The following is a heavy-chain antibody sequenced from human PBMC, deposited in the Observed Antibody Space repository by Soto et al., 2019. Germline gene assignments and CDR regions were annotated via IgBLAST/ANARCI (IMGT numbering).Heavy chain of an antibody. J-gene: IGHJ4*02. Sequence: QVQLVESGGGVVQPGRSLRLSCAASGFTFSSYGMHWVRQAPGKGLEWVAVISYDGSSKYYADSAKGRFTISRDNSKNTLYLEMNSLRADDTAVYYCTGEVASGYWGQGTLVTVSS. V-gene: IGHV3-30*03. D-gene: IGHD2-8*02. CDR1: GFTFSSYG. CDR2: ISYDGSSK. CDR3: TGEVASGY.